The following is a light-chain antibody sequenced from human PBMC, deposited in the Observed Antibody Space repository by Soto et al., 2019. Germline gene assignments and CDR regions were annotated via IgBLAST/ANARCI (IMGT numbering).Light chain of an antibody. Sequence: EIVLTQSPGTLSLSPGERATLSCRASQSVSSSYLAWYQQKPGQAPRLHIYGASSRATGIPDTFSGSGSGKDFTLAIGRLEPEDSTVYYCQQYGSLPTFGRGTKEEI. CDR3: QQYGSLPT. V-gene: IGKV3-20*01. J-gene: IGKJ1*01. CDR1: QSVSSSY. CDR2: GAS.